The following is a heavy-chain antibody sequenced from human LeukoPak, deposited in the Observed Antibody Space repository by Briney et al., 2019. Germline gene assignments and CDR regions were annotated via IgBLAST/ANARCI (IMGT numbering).Heavy chain of an antibody. V-gene: IGHV4-59*01. Sequence: SETLSLTCTVSGGSISSYYWSWIRQPPGKGLEWIGYIYYSGSTNYNPSLKSRVTISVDTSKNQFSLKLSSVTAADTAVYYCASLRYSYGNYFDYWGQGTLVTVSS. CDR2: IYYSGST. J-gene: IGHJ4*02. CDR1: GGSISSYY. CDR3: ASLRYSYGNYFDY. D-gene: IGHD5-18*01.